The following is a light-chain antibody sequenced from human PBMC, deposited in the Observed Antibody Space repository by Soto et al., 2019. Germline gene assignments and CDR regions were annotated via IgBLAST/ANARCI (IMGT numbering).Light chain of an antibody. J-gene: IGLJ3*02. CDR1: STDVGVYNY. Sequence: QSALTQPASVSGSPGQSITISCTGTSTDVGVYNYVSWYQQDPGKAPKVMIYEVTNRPSGVSNRFSGSKSGDTASLTISGLQSEDEADYYCSSYTTSATLVFGGGTKVTVL. CDR3: SSYTTSATLV. V-gene: IGLV2-14*01. CDR2: EVT.